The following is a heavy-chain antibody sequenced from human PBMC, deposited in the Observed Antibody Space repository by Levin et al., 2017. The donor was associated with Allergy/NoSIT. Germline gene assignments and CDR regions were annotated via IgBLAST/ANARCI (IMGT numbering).Heavy chain of an antibody. J-gene: IGHJ6*02. CDR2: ISSSSSYI. CDR1: GFTFSSYS. D-gene: IGHD5-24*01. Sequence: SGGSLRLSCAASGFTFSSYSMNWVRQAPGKGLEWVSSISSSSSYIYYADSVKGRFTISRDNAKNSLYLQMNSLRAEDTAVYYCARDLRDGYNWANYYYYGMDVWGQGTTVTVSS. CDR3: ARDLRDGYNWANYYYYGMDV. V-gene: IGHV3-21*01.